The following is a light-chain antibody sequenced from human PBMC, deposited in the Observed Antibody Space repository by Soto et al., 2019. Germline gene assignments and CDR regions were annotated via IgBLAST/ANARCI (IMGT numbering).Light chain of an antibody. J-gene: IGKJ4*01. CDR2: AAS. CDR3: MQGSHWPLT. V-gene: IGKV1-17*03. CDR1: QGITNS. Sequence: DIQMTQSPSAMSASVGDRVTITCRASQGITNSLAWFQQKPGKAPKRLIYAASSLQSGVPSRFSGSGSGTDFTLKISRVEAEDVGVYYCMQGSHWPLTFGGGTKVDIK.